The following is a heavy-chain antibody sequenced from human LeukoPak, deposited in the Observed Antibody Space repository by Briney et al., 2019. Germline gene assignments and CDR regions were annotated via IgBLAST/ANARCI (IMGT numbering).Heavy chain of an antibody. CDR3: ARRYYDSSGYQGVWFDP. V-gene: IGHV4-38-2*01. D-gene: IGHD3-22*01. Sequence: PSETLSLTCAVSDYSISSIYYWGWIRQPPGKGLEWIGSIYHSGSTYYNPSLKSRVTISVDTSKNQFSLKLSSVTAADTAVYYCARRYYDSSGYQGVWFDPWGQGTLVTLSS. CDR1: DYSISSIYY. CDR2: IYHSGST. J-gene: IGHJ5*02.